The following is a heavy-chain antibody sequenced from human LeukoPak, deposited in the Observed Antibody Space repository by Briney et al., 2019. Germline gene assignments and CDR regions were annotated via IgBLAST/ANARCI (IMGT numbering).Heavy chain of an antibody. CDR1: RFIFRNYG. V-gene: IGHV3-30*18. Sequence: GGSLGLSCAASRFIFRNYGMHWVRQAPGKGLEWVAVISIDGSEKYYADSVKGRFTISRDNSKNTLYLQMNSLRGDDTAVYYCANPQSRGYDYLDYWGQGTLVTVSS. D-gene: IGHD5-12*01. CDR2: ISIDGSEK. J-gene: IGHJ4*02. CDR3: ANPQSRGYDYLDY.